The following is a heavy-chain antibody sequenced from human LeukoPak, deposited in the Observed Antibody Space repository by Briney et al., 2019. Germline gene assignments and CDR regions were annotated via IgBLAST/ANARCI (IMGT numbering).Heavy chain of an antibody. CDR1: GYTLTELS. D-gene: IGHD6-13*01. CDR2: FDPEDGET. V-gene: IGHV1-24*01. CDR3: ASSNMTPDAFDI. Sequence: ASVKVSCKVSGYTLTELSMHWVRQAPGKGLEWMGGFDPEDGETIYAQKFQGRVTMTEDTSTDTAYMELSSLRSEDTAVYYCASSNMTPDAFDIWGQGTMVTVSS. J-gene: IGHJ3*02.